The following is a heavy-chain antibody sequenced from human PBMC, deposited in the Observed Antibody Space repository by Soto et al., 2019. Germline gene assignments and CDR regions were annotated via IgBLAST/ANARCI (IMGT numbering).Heavy chain of an antibody. V-gene: IGHV3-30*18. D-gene: IGHD1-7*01. CDR3: AKGFRNYWAFDY. J-gene: IGHJ4*02. Sequence: GVSLRLSCAASGFSFSTYGMHWVRQAPGKGLEWVAFISNDGSNKYYADSVKGRFTISRDNSKNTLYLQMNSLRAEDTAVYYCAKGFRNYWAFDYWGQGIQVPAPS. CDR1: GFSFSTYG. CDR2: ISNDGSNK.